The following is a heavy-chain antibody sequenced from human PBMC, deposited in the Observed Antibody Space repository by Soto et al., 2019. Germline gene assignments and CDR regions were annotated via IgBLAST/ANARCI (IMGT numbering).Heavy chain of an antibody. J-gene: IGHJ6*03. CDR2: ISAYNGNT. Sequence: ASVKVSCKASGYTFTSYGISWVRQAPGQGLEWMGWISAYNGNTNYAQKLQGRVTMTADTSTSTAYMELRSLRSDDTAVYYCARDQRVRWDIVVVVAAITPDGSMDVCGKGPTVTLSS. V-gene: IGHV1-18*01. CDR1: GYTFTSYG. D-gene: IGHD2-15*01. CDR3: ARDQRVRWDIVVVVAAITPDGSMDV.